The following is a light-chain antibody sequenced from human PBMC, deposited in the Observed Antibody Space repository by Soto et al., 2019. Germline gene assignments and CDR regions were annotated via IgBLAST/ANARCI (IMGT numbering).Light chain of an antibody. Sequence: QSALTQPASVSGSPGQSITISCTGTSSDVGSYNLVSWYQQHPGKAPKLMIYEVSKRPSGVSNRFSGSKSGNTASLTISGLQAEEEDDYYCCSYAGSSFYVFGTGTKLTVL. J-gene: IGLJ1*01. CDR1: SSDVGSYNL. CDR3: CSYAGSSFYV. CDR2: EVS. V-gene: IGLV2-23*02.